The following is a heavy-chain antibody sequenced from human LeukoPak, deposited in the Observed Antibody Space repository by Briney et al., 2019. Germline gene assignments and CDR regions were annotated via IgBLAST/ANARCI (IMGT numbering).Heavy chain of an antibody. D-gene: IGHD2-15*01. Sequence: AESLKISCEGSGYIIPSYWIAWVRQLPRKSLDWMGIIFYHDSDTKYSPSFQGRVTISADKSINTTYLQMNSLKASDTAKYYCARKTGGFDYWGQGTLVTVSS. CDR1: GYIIPSYW. J-gene: IGHJ4*02. CDR3: ARKTGGFDY. CDR2: IFYHDSDT. V-gene: IGHV5-51*01.